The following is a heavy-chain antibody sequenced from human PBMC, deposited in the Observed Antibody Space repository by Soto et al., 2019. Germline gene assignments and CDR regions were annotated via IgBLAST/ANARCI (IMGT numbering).Heavy chain of an antibody. CDR1: GGTLGSYA. Sequence: QVQLLQSGAEVRKPGSSVKVSCKASGGTLGSYAITWVRQAPGQGFEWMGGFIPIFGITNYAQRFEDRLTITADESTSTVSMELSSLTYDDTALYYCAPLQPSTIRGRPGMDVWGQGTTITVSS. CDR3: APLQPSTIRGRPGMDV. J-gene: IGHJ6*02. CDR2: FIPIFGIT. D-gene: IGHD4-4*01. V-gene: IGHV1-69*01.